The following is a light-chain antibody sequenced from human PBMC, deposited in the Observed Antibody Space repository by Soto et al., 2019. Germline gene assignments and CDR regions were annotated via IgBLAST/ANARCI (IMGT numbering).Light chain of an antibody. CDR2: AAS. CDR1: QSISSSF. J-gene: IGKJ5*01. V-gene: IGKV3-20*01. CDR3: QQYGSSPPSIT. Sequence: EIVLTQSPGTLSLSPGERATLSCRASQSISSSFLAWYQQKPGQAPRLLLYAASYRAGGIPDRFSGSGSGTDFTLTISRLEPEAFAVYYCQQYGSSPPSITFGQGTRLEIK.